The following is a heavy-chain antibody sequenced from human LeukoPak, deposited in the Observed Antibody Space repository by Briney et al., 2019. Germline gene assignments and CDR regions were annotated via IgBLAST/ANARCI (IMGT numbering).Heavy chain of an antibody. CDR1: GYTFTSYD. CDR2: MNPNRGNP. D-gene: IGHD3-3*01. J-gene: IGHJ6*02. V-gene: IGHV1-8*01. Sequence: ASVPVSRKACGYTFTSYDINWVGPAPGQGLEWMGWMNPNRGNPGYEKKFQGRVTMTRNTSISTAYMELSSLRSEDRAVYYCARGRRSPGSIFGVVMPTRNYYYGMDVWGQGTTVTVSS. CDR3: ARGRRSPGSIFGVVMPTRNYYYGMDV.